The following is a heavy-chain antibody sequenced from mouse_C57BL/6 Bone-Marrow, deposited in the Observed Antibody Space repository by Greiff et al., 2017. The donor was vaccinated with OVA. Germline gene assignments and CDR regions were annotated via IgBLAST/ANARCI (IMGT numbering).Heavy chain of an antibody. D-gene: IGHD2-12*01. CDR3: ARHEEGYYRFSFAY. Sequence: VKLMESGAELVKPGASVKLSCKASGYTFTEYTIHWVKQRSGQGLEWIGWFYPGSGSIKYNEKFKDKATLTADKSSSTVYMELRRLTSEDSAVYFCARHEEGYYRFSFAYWGQGTLVTVSA. J-gene: IGHJ3*01. CDR2: FYPGSGSI. V-gene: IGHV1-62-2*01. CDR1: GYTFTEYT.